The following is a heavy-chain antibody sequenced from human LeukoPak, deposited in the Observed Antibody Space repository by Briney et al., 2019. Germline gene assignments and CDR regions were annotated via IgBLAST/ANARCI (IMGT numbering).Heavy chain of an antibody. J-gene: IGHJ1*01. D-gene: IGHD6-6*01. V-gene: IGHV3-33*06. Sequence: PGRSLRLSCAASGFTFSSYGMHWVRQAPGKGLEWVAVIWYDGSNKYYADSVKGRFTISRDNSKNTLYLQMNSLRAEDTAVYYCAKELSVYSSSLYLQHWGQGTLVTVSS. CDR3: AKELSVYSSSLYLQH. CDR1: GFTFSSYG. CDR2: IWYDGSNK.